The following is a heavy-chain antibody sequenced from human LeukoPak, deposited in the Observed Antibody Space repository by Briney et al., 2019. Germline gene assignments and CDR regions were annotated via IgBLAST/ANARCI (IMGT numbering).Heavy chain of an antibody. J-gene: IGHJ4*02. CDR1: GSTFSSYS. V-gene: IGHV3-21*01. CDR3: ARDPVSDYGSGLTLDY. CDR2: ISSSSSYI. Sequence: GSLRLSCAASGSTFSSYSMNWVRQAPGKGLEWVSSISSSSSYIYYADSVKGRFTISRDNAKNSLYLQMNSLRAEDTAVYYCARDPVSDYGSGLTLDYWGQGTLVTVSS. D-gene: IGHD3-10*01.